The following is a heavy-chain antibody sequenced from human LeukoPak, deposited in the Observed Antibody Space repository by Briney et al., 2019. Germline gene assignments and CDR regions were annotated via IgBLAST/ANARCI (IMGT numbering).Heavy chain of an antibody. D-gene: IGHD3-22*01. V-gene: IGHV4-59*01. CDR2: IYYSGST. CDR3: ARPPLTYYYDSSGYDAFDI. J-gene: IGHJ3*02. CDR1: GGSISNKY. Sequence: SETLSLTCTVSGGSISNKYWSWIRQPPGKGLEWIGYIYYSGSTNYNPSLKSRVTILVDTSKNQFSLKLSSVTAADTAMYYCARPPLTYYYDSSGYDAFDIWGQGTMVTVSS.